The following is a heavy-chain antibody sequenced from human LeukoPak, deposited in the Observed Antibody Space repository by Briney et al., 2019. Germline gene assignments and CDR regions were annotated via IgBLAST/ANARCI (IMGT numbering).Heavy chain of an antibody. CDR3: ARGLEANWGSWDWYFDL. CDR2: MNPNSGNT. D-gene: IGHD7-27*01. V-gene: IGHV1-8*01. CDR1: GYTFTSYD. J-gene: IGHJ2*01. Sequence: ASVKVSCKASGYTFTSYDINWVRQATGQGLEWMGWMNPNSGNTGYAQKFQGRVTMTRNTSISTAYMELSSLRSEDTAVYYCARGLEANWGSWDWYFDLWGRGTLVTVSS.